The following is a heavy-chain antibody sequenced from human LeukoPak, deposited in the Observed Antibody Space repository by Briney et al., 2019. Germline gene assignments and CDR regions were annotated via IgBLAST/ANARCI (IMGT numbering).Heavy chain of an antibody. CDR1: GYSFTSYW. Sequence: GEALKISCKGSGYSFTSYWIGWVRQMPGKGVEWRGIIYPGDSKTRYSPSFQGQVTISADKSIRTAYLQWSSLKASDTDMYYCARLGCSSTSCYVGKYYYYGMDVWGKGTTVTVSS. V-gene: IGHV5-51*01. CDR3: ARLGCSSTSCYVGKYYYYGMDV. D-gene: IGHD2-2*01. J-gene: IGHJ6*04. CDR2: IYPGDSKT.